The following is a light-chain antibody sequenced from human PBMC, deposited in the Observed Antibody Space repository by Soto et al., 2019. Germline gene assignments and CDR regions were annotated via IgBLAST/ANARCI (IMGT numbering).Light chain of an antibody. CDR1: SSDIGGSNY. CDR3: YSSRSSSTTFYV. J-gene: IGLJ1*01. V-gene: IGLV2-14*03. CDR2: GVS. Sequence: QSVLTQPASVSGSPGQSITISCAGTSSDIGGSNYVSWYQQHPGKAPKLMIYGVSSRPSGVSTRFSGSKSGNTASLTISGLHAEDEADYFCYSSRSSSTTFYVFGTGTKLTVL.